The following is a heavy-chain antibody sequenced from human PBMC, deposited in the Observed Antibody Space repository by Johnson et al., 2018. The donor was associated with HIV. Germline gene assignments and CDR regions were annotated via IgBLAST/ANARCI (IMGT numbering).Heavy chain of an antibody. CDR2: ISYDGSNK. CDR3: ARDGTETGPDDAFDI. D-gene: IGHD1-1*01. J-gene: IGHJ3*02. V-gene: IGHV3-30*14. CDR1: GFTFSSYA. Sequence: QVQLVESGGGVVQPGRSLRLSCAASGFTFSSYAMHWVRQAPGKGLEWVAVISYDGSNKYSAASVKGRFTISRDNSKNTIYLQMNSLRAEDTAMYYCARDGTETGPDDAFDIWGQGTMVTVSS.